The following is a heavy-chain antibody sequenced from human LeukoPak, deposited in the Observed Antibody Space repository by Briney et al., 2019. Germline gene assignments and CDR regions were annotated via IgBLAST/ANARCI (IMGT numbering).Heavy chain of an antibody. CDR1: GFTFSSYA. CDR3: ASTILSGSGRGDFDY. CDR2: IKQDGSEK. J-gene: IGHJ4*02. Sequence: GRSLRLSCAASGFTFSSYAMHWVRQAPGRGLEWVANIKQDGSEKYYVDSVKGRFTISRDNAKNSLYLQMNSLRAEDTAVYYCASTILSGSGRGDFDYWGQGTLVTVSS. V-gene: IGHV3-7*01. D-gene: IGHD6-19*01.